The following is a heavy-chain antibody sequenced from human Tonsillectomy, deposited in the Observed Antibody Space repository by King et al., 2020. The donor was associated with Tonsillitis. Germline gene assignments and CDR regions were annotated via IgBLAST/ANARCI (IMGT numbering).Heavy chain of an antibody. CDR2: ISSSGSTI. J-gene: IGHJ4*02. D-gene: IGHD6-19*01. CDR1: GFTFSSYE. CDR3: ARAPGWYYFDY. Sequence: VQLVESGGGLVQPGGSLRLSCAASGFTFSSYEMNWVRQAPGKGLEWVSYISSSGSTIYYADSVKGRFTISRDNAKNSLYLQMNSLRAEDTAVYYCARAPGWYYFDYWGQGTLVTVSS. V-gene: IGHV3-48*03.